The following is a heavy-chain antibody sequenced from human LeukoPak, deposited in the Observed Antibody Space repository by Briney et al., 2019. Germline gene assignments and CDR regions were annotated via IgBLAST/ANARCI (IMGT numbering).Heavy chain of an antibody. J-gene: IGHJ4*02. CDR2: IIPIFGTA. Sequence: SVTVSCKASGGTFSSYAISWVRQAPGQGLEWLGEIIPIFGTANYAQKFQSRVTITADESTSTAYMELSSLRSEDTAVYYCARTYYDGSGTVNYFDYWGQGTLVTVSS. CDR1: GGTFSSYA. CDR3: ARTYYDGSGTVNYFDY. V-gene: IGHV1-69*13. D-gene: IGHD3-10*01.